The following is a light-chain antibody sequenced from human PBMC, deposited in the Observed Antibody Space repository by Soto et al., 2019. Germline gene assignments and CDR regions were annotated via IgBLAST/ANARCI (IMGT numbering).Light chain of an antibody. CDR2: EVS. J-gene: IGLJ1*01. CDR1: SSDIGDYNY. V-gene: IGLV2-14*01. CDR3: SSYTSTSSYV. Sequence: LTQPASVSGSPGQSITISCTGTSSDIGDYNYVSWYQQHPDKAPKLMIYEVSNRPSGISNRFSGSKSGNTASLTISGLQADDEADYYCSSYTSTSSYVFGNGTKVTV.